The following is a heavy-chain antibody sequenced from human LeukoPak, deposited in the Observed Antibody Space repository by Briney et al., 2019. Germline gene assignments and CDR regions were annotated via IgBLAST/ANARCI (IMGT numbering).Heavy chain of an antibody. CDR1: GFSASSSY. D-gene: IGHD3-10*01. CDR2: IHSDDTT. CDR3: ARDTGMAVGDY. Sequence: GGSLRLSCTVSGFSASSSYMTWVRQARGKELEWVSLIHSDDTTYYADSVMGRFTMSRDNSRSTLLLQMSNVRAEDTAVYYCARDTGMAVGDYWGQGTLVTVSS. J-gene: IGHJ4*02. V-gene: IGHV3-53*01.